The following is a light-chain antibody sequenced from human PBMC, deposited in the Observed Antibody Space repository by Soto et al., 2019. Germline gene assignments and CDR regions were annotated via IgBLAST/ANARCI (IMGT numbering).Light chain of an antibody. CDR2: DNN. CDR3: RTWDSSLSAVV. CDR1: SSNIGNNY. J-gene: IGLJ2*01. V-gene: IGLV1-51*01. Sequence: QSVLTQPPSVSAAPGQKVTISCSGSSSNIGNNYVSWYQQLPRTAPKLLIYDNNNRPSGIPDRFYGSKSGTSATLGITGLPTGDEADYFCRTWDSSLSAVVFGGGTKLTVL.